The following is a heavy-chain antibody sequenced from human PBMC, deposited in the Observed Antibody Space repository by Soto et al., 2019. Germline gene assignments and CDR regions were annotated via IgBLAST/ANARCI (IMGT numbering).Heavy chain of an antibody. V-gene: IGHV3-30*18. D-gene: IGHD2-2*01. J-gene: IGHJ6*03. CDR1: GFTFSSYG. Sequence: GGSLRLSCAASGFTFSSYGMHWVRQAPGKGLEWVAVISYDGSNKYYADSVKGRFTISRDNSKNTLYLQMNSLRAEDTAVYYCAKVPQDIVVVPAASLGHYMDVWGKGTTVTVSS. CDR3: AKVPQDIVVVPAASLGHYMDV. CDR2: ISYDGSNK.